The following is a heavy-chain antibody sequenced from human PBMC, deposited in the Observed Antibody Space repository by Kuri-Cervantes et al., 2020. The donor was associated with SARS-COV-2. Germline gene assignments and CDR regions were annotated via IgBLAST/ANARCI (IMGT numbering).Heavy chain of an antibody. Sequence: LSLTCAASGFTFRSYAMHWVRQAPGKGLEWVAVISYDGSNKYYADSVKGRFTISRDNSKNTLYLQMNSLRAEDTAVYYCARGQENSGSFRSMGIGAFDIWGQGTMVTVSS. CDR1: GFTFRSYA. CDR2: ISYDGSNK. J-gene: IGHJ3*02. V-gene: IGHV3-30*04. CDR3: ARGQENSGSFRSMGIGAFDI. D-gene: IGHD1-26*01.